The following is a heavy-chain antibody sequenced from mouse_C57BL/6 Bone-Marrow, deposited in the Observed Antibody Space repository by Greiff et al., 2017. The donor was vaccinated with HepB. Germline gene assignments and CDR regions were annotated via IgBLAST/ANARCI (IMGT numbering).Heavy chain of an antibody. V-gene: IGHV1-81*01. Sequence: QVQLQQSGAELARPGASVKLSCKASGYTFTSYGISWVKQSTGQGLEWIGEIYPRSGNTYYNEKFKGKATLTADKSSSTAYMELRSLTSEDSAVYFCAYHYGSSYRFAYWGQGTLVTVSA. CDR3: AYHYGSSYRFAY. J-gene: IGHJ3*01. CDR1: GYTFTSYG. CDR2: IYPRSGNT. D-gene: IGHD1-1*01.